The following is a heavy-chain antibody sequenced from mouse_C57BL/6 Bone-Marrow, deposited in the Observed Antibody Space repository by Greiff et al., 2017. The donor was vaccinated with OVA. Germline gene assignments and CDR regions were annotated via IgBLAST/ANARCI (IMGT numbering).Heavy chain of an antibody. Sequence: VQLQQSGAELVKPGASVKLSCTASGLNIKDYYMHWVKQRTEQGLEWIGRIDPEDGETNYAPKFQGKATIPADTSSNQTYLQLNILTSEDTAVYYCARGIFTTVVATGDFFDYWGQGTTLTVSS. V-gene: IGHV14-2*01. CDR1: GLNIKDYY. CDR2: IDPEDGET. J-gene: IGHJ2*01. D-gene: IGHD1-1*01. CDR3: ARGIFTTVVATGDFFDY.